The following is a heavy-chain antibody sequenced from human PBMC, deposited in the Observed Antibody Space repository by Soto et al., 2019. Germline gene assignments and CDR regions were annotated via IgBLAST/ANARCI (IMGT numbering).Heavy chain of an antibody. CDR1: GYTFTSYD. CDR2: MNPNSGNT. Sequence: QVQLVQSGAEVKKPGASVKVSFKASGYTFTSYDINWVRQATGQGLEWMGWMNPNSGNTGYAQKFQGRVTMTRNTSISTAYTELSSLRSEDTAVYYCARERTGTTSMDVWGQGNTVTVPS. CDR3: ARERTGTTSMDV. V-gene: IGHV1-8*01. J-gene: IGHJ6*02. D-gene: IGHD1-1*01.